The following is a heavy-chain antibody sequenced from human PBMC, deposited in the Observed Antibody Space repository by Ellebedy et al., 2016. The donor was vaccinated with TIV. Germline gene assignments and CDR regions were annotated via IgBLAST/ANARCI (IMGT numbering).Heavy chain of an antibody. Sequence: SQTLSLTCVISGDSVSTDIGWNWIRQSPSRGLEWLGRTYYRSKWNNDYAVSLKSRITINPDTSKNQFSLKLSSVTAADTAVYYCARELVGATRRLDPWGQGTLVTVSS. CDR3: ARELVGATRRLDP. V-gene: IGHV6-1*01. D-gene: IGHD1-26*01. CDR2: TYYRSKWNN. J-gene: IGHJ5*02. CDR1: GDSVSTDIG.